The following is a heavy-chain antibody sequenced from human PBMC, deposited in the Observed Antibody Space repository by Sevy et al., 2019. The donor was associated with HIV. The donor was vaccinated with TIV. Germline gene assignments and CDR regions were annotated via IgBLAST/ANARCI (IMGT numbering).Heavy chain of an antibody. J-gene: IGHJ5*02. V-gene: IGHV5-51*01. CDR1: GYSFTSYW. Sequence: GESLKISCKGSGYSFTSYWIGWVRQMPGKGLEWMGIIYPGDSDTRYSPSFQGQVTISADKSISTAYLQWSSLKASDTAMYCCARHVRLRSNWFDPWGQGTLVTVSS. D-gene: IGHD4-17*01. CDR2: IYPGDSDT. CDR3: ARHVRLRSNWFDP.